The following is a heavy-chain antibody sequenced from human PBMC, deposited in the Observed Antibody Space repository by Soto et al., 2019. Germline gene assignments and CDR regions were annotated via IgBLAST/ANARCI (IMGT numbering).Heavy chain of an antibody. CDR1: GFTVTNYE. J-gene: IGHJ4*02. CDR2: INGGGTSI. D-gene: IGHD4-17*01. V-gene: IGHV3-48*03. CDR3: ARENYGDAFDF. Sequence: RLSCAASGFTVTNYEMSWVRQAPGKGLEWVSYINGGGTSIKYADSVKGRFTMSRDNARNSLYLQMSSLRDEDTAVYYCARENYGDAFDFWGQGTLVTVSS.